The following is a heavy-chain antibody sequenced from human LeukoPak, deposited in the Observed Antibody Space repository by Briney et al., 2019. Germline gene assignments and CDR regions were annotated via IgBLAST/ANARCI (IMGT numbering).Heavy chain of an antibody. V-gene: IGHV3-23*01. D-gene: IGHD6-19*01. CDR3: AKGSYSSGWYESDY. CDR1: GFTFSSCA. J-gene: IGHJ4*02. CDR2: ISGSGGST. Sequence: GGSLRLSCAASGFTFSSCAMTWVRQAPGKGLEWVSGISGSGGSTYYADSVRGRFTISRDNSKNTLYLQMNSLRAEDTAVYYCAKGSYSSGWYESDYWGQGTLVTVSS.